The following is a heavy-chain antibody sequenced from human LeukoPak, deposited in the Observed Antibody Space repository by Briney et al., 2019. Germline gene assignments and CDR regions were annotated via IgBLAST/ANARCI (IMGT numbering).Heavy chain of an antibody. CDR2: ISTSSSYI. D-gene: IGHD2-15*01. CDR3: AKDRFGSGGSFDYYGMDV. V-gene: IGHV3-21*01. CDR1: GFTFSSYS. J-gene: IGHJ6*02. Sequence: GGSLRLSCAASGFTFSSYSMNWVRQAPGKGLEWVSSISTSSSYIYYADSVKGRFTISRDNSKNTLYLQMNSLRAEDTAVYYCAKDRFGSGGSFDYYGMDVWGQGTTVTVSS.